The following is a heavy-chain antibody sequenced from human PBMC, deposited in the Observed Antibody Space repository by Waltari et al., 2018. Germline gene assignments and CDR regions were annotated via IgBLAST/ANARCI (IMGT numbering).Heavy chain of an antibody. CDR1: GYALSELS. V-gene: IGHV1-24*01. CDR2: FNPEDGEI. D-gene: IGHD2-15*01. CDR3: ATSNSGGRRGFDY. Sequence: QGQLEQSGAAVKNHGASRKLYRKVSGYALSELSMHWVRQAPGEGLEWMGGFNPEDGEIIYAQKFRGRVTMTEDTSTETVYMDLSSLRSEDTAVYYCATSNSGGRRGFDYWGQGTLVTVSS. J-gene: IGHJ4*02.